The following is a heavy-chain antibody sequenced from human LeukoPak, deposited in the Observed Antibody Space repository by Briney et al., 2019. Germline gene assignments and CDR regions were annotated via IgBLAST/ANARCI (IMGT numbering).Heavy chain of an antibody. CDR1: GLTFSDYY. D-gene: IGHD1-26*01. V-gene: IGHV3-11*01. CDR3: AKDAVGATPDAFDI. Sequence: PGGSLRLSCAASGLTFSDYYMSWIRQAPGKGLEWVSYISSSGSTTHYADSVKGRFTISRDNAKNSLYLQMNSLRPEDMALYYCAKDAVGATPDAFDIWGQGTMVTVSS. CDR2: ISSSGSTT. J-gene: IGHJ3*02.